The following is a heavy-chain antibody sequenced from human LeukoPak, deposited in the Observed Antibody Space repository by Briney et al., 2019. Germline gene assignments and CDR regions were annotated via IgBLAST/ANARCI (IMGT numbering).Heavy chain of an antibody. Sequence: GGSLRLSCAASGFTFSSYGMSWVRQAPGKGLEWVSAISGSGGSTYYADSVKGRFTISRDNSKNTLYLQMNSLRAEDTAVYYCAKDAPYYYDSSGYGGAFDIWGQGTMVTVSS. CDR3: AKDAPYYYDSSGYGGAFDI. J-gene: IGHJ3*02. CDR2: ISGSGGST. V-gene: IGHV3-23*01. D-gene: IGHD3-22*01. CDR1: GFTFSSYG.